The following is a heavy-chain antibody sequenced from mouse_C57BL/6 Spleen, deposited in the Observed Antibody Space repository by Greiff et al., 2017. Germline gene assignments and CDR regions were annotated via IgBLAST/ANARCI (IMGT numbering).Heavy chain of an antibody. J-gene: IGHJ2*01. V-gene: IGHV1-66*01. CDR1: GYSFTSYY. CDR3: ARDEEVFGNYGYFDY. D-gene: IGHD2-1*01. CDR2: IYPGSGNT. Sequence: VKLQESGPELVQPGASVKISCKASGYSFTSYYIHWVKQRPGQGLEWIGWIYPGSGNTKYNEKFKGKATLTADTSSSTAYMQLSSLTSEDSAVYYCARDEEVFGNYGYFDYWGQGTTLTVSS.